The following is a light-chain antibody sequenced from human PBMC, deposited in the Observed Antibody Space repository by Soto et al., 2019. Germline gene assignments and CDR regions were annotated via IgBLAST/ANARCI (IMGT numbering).Light chain of an antibody. CDR1: SSNIGAGYD. CDR3: QSYDRSLIVSKV. V-gene: IGLV1-40*01. J-gene: IGLJ1*01. CDR2: ANS. Sequence: QSVLTQPPSVSGAPGQRVPISCSGSSSNIGAGYDVQWYRQFPGTAPKLIIYANSDRPSGVPDRFSGSKSGTSASLAITGLQAEDEADYYCQSYDRSLIVSKVFGTGTKVTVL.